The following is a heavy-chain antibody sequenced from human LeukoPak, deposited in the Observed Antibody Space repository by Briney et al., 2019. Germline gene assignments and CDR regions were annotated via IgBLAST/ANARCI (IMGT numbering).Heavy chain of an antibody. J-gene: IGHJ3*02. CDR2: ISWNSGSI. V-gene: IGHV3-9*01. D-gene: IGHD3-22*01. CDR3: AKARNPYYYDSSGKQDAFDI. CDR1: GFTFDDYA. Sequence: GRSLRLSCAASGFTFDDYAMHWVRQAPGKGLEWVSGISWNSGSIGYADSVKGRFTISRDNAKNSLHLQMNSLRAEDTALYYCAKARNPYYYDSSGKQDAFDIWGQGTMVTVSS.